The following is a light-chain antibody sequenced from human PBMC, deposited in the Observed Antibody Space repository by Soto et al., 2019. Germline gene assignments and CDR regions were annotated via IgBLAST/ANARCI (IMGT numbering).Light chain of an antibody. Sequence: EIVLTQSPGTLSLSPGERATLSCRASQSVSSSYLAWYQQKPGQAPRLLIYGASSRATGIPDRFSGSGSGTDFTITIPRLEPDDSAVYYCQHYGSSPWTFGQGT. CDR2: GAS. J-gene: IGKJ1*01. V-gene: IGKV3-20*01. CDR1: QSVSSSY. CDR3: QHYGSSPWT.